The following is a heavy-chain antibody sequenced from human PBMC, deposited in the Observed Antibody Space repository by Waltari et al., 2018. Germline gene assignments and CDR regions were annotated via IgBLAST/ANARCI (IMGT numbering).Heavy chain of an antibody. CDR3: GRDGPGWGYSYGYMGY. CDR2: IKEDGSEK. J-gene: IGHJ4*02. D-gene: IGHD5-18*01. V-gene: IGHV3-7*01. CDR1: GFTLRNYW. Sequence: EVQLVESGGGLVQPGGSLRLSCAASGFTLRNYWMSWVRQAPGKGLEWVAHIKEDGSEKYYVDSVKGRFTISRDNAKNSLYLQMNSLRAEDTAVYYCGRDGPGWGYSYGYMGYWGQGTLVTVSS.